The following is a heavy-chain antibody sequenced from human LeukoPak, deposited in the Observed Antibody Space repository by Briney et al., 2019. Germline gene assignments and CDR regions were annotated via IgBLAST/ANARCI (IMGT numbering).Heavy chain of an antibody. CDR1: GGSISSGGYY. V-gene: IGHV4-31*03. CDR2: IYYSGST. CDR3: AREVVGYCSSTSCYTRHYYYMDV. D-gene: IGHD2-2*02. Sequence: SQTLSLTCTVSGGSISSGGYYWSWIRQHPGKGLEWIGYIYYSGSTYYNPSLKSRVTISVDTSKNQFSLKLSSVTAADTAVYYCAREVVGYCSSTSCYTRHYYYMDVWGKGTTVTVSS. J-gene: IGHJ6*03.